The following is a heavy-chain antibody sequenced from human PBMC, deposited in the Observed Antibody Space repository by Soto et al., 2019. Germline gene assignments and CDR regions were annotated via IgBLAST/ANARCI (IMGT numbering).Heavy chain of an antibody. Sequence: QVQLVQSGAEVKKPGSSVKVSCKASGGTFSSYTISWVRQAPGQGLEWMGRIIPILGIANYAQKFQGRVTITADKSTSTAYMELSSLRSEDTAVYYCARALSSTSCPTGCHAFDIWGQGTMVTVSS. J-gene: IGHJ3*02. CDR1: GGTFSSYT. CDR3: ARALSSTSCPTGCHAFDI. D-gene: IGHD2-2*01. V-gene: IGHV1-69*02. CDR2: IIPILGIA.